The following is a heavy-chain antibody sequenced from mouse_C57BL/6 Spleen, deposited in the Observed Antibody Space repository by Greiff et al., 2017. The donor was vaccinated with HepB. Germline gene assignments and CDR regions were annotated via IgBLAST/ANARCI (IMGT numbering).Heavy chain of an antibody. Sequence: EVQLQQSGPVLVKPGASVKMSCKASGYTFTDYYMNWVKQSHGKSLEWIGVINPYNGGTSYNQKFKGKATLTVDKSSSTAYMELNSLTSEDSDVYYCARGFDYDGWYFDVWGTGTTVTVSS. D-gene: IGHD2-4*01. CDR2: INPYNGGT. V-gene: IGHV1-19*01. CDR3: ARGFDYDGWYFDV. CDR1: GYTFTDYY. J-gene: IGHJ1*03.